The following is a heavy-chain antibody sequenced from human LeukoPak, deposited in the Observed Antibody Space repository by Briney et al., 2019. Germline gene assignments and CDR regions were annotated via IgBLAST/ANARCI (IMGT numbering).Heavy chain of an antibody. V-gene: IGHV3-48*04. CDR3: ARDNRELSPAAFDI. CDR2: ISFSVNTK. J-gene: IGHJ3*02. D-gene: IGHD1-7*01. Sequence: GGSLRLSCAASGFTFSDYSMNWVRQAPGKGLEWVSYISFSVNTKYYGDSVKGRFTISRDNAKNSLYLHMDSLRAEDTAVYYCARDNRELSPAAFDIWGQGTMVTVSS. CDR1: GFTFSDYS.